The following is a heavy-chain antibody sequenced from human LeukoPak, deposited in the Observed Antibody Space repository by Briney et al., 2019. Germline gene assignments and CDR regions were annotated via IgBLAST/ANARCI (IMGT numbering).Heavy chain of an antibody. J-gene: IGHJ4*02. Sequence: EASVKVSCKASGGTFSSYAISWVRQAPGQGLEWMGWISAYNGNTNYAQKLQGRVTMTTDTSTSTAYMELRSLRSDDTAVYYCARNYDILTGYYATPFPFDYWGQGTLVTVSS. D-gene: IGHD3-9*01. V-gene: IGHV1-18*01. CDR3: ARNYDILTGYYATPFPFDY. CDR2: ISAYNGNT. CDR1: GGTFSSYA.